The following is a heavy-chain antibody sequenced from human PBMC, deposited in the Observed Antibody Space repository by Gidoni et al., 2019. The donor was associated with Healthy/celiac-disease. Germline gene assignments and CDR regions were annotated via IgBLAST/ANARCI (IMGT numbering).Heavy chain of an antibody. J-gene: IGHJ4*02. CDR2: ISYDGSNK. D-gene: IGHD2-21*02. CDR3: AKDLGVVVVTAIDFDY. Sequence: QVQLVESGGGVVQPGRSLSHSCAASGFTFSSYGMHWVRQAPGKGLEWVAVISYDGSNKYYADSVKGRFTISRDNSKNTLYLQMNSLRAEDTAVYYCAKDLGVVVVTAIDFDYWGQGTLVTVSS. V-gene: IGHV3-30*18. CDR1: GFTFSSYG.